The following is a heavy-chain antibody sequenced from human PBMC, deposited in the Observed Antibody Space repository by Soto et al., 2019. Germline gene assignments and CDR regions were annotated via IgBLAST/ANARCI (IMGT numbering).Heavy chain of an antibody. V-gene: IGHV4-30-4*01. J-gene: IGHJ4*02. D-gene: IGHD5-18*01. Sequence: SETLSLTCTVSGGSISSGDYYWSWIRQPPGKGLEWIGYIYYSGSTYYNPSLKSRVTISVDTSKNQFSLKLSSVTAADTAVYYCARVDSYGSVFDYWGQGTLVTVSS. CDR3: ARVDSYGSVFDY. CDR2: IYYSGST. CDR1: GGSISSGDYY.